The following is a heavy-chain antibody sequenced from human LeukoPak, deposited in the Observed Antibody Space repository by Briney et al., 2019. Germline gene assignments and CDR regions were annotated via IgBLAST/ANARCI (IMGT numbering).Heavy chain of an antibody. D-gene: IGHD3-3*01. CDR3: ARLPLRFPDY. CDR1: GGSFSGYY. Sequence: SETLSLTRAVYGGSFSGYYWSWIRQPPGKGLEWIGEINHSGSTNYNPSLKSRVTISVDTSKNQFSLKLSSVTAADTAVYYCARLPLRFPDYWGQGTLVTVSS. J-gene: IGHJ4*02. V-gene: IGHV4-34*01. CDR2: INHSGST.